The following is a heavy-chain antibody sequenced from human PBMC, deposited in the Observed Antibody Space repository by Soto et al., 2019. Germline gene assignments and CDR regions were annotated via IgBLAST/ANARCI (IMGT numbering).Heavy chain of an antibody. D-gene: IGHD3-9*01. CDR3: ASVPHYDILTGYHNWFDP. CDR2: INHSGST. Sequence: SETLSLTCAVYGGSFSGYYWSWIRQPPGKGLEWIGEINHSGSTNYNPSLKSRVTISVDTSKNQFSLKLSSVTAADTAVYYCASVPHYDILTGYHNWFDPWGQGTLVTVSS. CDR1: GGSFSGYY. V-gene: IGHV4-34*01. J-gene: IGHJ5*02.